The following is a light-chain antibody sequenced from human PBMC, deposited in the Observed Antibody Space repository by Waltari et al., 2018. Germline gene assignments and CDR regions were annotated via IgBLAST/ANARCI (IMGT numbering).Light chain of an antibody. V-gene: IGLV2-23*02. CDR1: SSDVGTYNL. CDR3: CSYTRSSTLL. Sequence: QSALTQPASVSGSPGQSVTLTCTGTSSDVGTYNLVSWYQLHPGKAPKLMTYEVSQRPSAVSSRFSGSKSGNTASLTISGLQAEDEADYYCCSYTRSSTLLFGGGTKLTVL. CDR2: EVS. J-gene: IGLJ2*01.